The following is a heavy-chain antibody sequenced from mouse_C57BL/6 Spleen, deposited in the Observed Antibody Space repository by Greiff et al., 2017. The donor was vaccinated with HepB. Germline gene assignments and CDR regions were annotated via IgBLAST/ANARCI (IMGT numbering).Heavy chain of an antibody. V-gene: IGHV1-80*01. J-gene: IGHJ4*01. CDR3: ARGNWEEYYYAMDY. Sequence: QVQLQQSGAELVKPGASVKISCKASGYAFSSYWMNWVKQRPGKGLEWIGQIYPGDGDTNYNGKFKGKATLTADKSSSTAYMQLSSLTSEDSAVYFCARGNWEEYYYAMDYWGQGTSVTVSS. D-gene: IGHD4-1*01. CDR1: GYAFSSYW. CDR2: IYPGDGDT.